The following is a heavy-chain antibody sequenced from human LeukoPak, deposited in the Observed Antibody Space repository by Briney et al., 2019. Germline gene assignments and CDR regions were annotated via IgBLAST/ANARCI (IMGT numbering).Heavy chain of an antibody. J-gene: IGHJ5*02. CDR2: IYHSGST. Sequence: PSETLSLTCTVSGYSISSGYYWGWIRQPPGKGLEWIGSIYHSGSTYYNPSLKSRVTISVGTSKNQFSLKLSSVTAADTAVYYCARVELGIDNWFDPWGQGTLVTVSS. V-gene: IGHV4-38-2*02. CDR1: GYSISSGYY. D-gene: IGHD7-27*01. CDR3: ARVELGIDNWFDP.